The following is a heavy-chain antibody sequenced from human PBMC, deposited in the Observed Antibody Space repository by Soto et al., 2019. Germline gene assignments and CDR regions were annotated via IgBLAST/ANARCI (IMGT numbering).Heavy chain of an antibody. CDR2: IEYSGIT. V-gene: IGHV4-31*03. J-gene: IGHJ5*02. D-gene: IGHD2-8*01. CDR1: GGSISSRGYY. Sequence: SETLSLTCTVSGGSISSRGYYWSWIRQRPGKGLEWVGYIEYSGITYYNPSLKSRVAISVDTSKNQFSLKLNSVTAADTAVYYCARDHVYCTPGVCPYTWYDPWGQGTLVTVSS. CDR3: ARDHVYCTPGVCPYTWYDP.